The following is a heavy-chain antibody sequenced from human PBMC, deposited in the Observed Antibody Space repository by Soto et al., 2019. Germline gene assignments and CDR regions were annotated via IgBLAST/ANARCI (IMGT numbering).Heavy chain of an antibody. V-gene: IGHV3-30-3*01. Sequence: QVQLVESGGGVVQPGRSLRLSCAASGFTFSSYAMHWVRQAPGKGLEWVAVISYDGSNKYYADSVKGRFTISRDNSKNTLDLQMNSLRAEDTAVYYCARGGKLRGYYYYYGMDVWGQGTTVTVSS. CDR2: ISYDGSNK. J-gene: IGHJ6*02. CDR3: ARGGKLRGYYYYYGMDV. CDR1: GFTFSSYA. D-gene: IGHD3-10*01.